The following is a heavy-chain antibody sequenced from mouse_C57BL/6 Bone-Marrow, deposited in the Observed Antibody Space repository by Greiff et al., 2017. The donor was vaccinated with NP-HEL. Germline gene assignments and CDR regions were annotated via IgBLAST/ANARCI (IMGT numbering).Heavy chain of an antibody. CDR3: ARGGTVIYYYAMDY. CDR2: ISSGSSTI. V-gene: IGHV5-17*01. D-gene: IGHD4-1*01. CDR1: GFTFSDYG. J-gene: IGHJ4*01. Sequence: EVMLVESGGGLVKPGGSLKLSCAASGFTFSDYGMHWVRQAPEKGLEWVAYISSGSSTIYYADTVKGRFTISRDNAKNTLFLQMTSLRSEDTAMYYCARGGTVIYYYAMDYWGQGTSVTVSS.